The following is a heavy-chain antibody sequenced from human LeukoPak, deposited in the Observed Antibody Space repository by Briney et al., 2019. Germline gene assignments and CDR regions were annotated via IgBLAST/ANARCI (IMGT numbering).Heavy chain of an antibody. D-gene: IGHD1-26*01. Sequence: SETLSLTCTVSGGSISSYYWSWIRQPAGKGLEWIGRIYTSGSTNYNPSLKSRVTMSVDTSKNQFSLKLSSVTAADTAVCYCARVWDSGSYFSGLTIWFDPWGQGTLVTVSS. V-gene: IGHV4-4*07. CDR3: ARVWDSGSYFSGLTIWFDP. CDR1: GGSISSYY. J-gene: IGHJ5*02. CDR2: IYTSGST.